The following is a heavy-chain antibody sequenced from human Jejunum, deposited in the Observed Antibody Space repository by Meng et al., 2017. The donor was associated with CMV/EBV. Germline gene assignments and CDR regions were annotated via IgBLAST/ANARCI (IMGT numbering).Heavy chain of an antibody. CDR2: IHSAGTT. D-gene: IGHD3-10*01. V-gene: IGHV3-53*01. CDR3: AREGTGGSGYQLNY. Sequence: VESVGGLIPPMECLRLVMAAFGLKVVYKYMSGGRRAPGKGLEYVAFIHSAGTTSYADFVQGRFTISRDESKNTLYLQLNSLRADDTGVYYCAREGTGGSGYQLNYWGQGTLVTVSS. CDR1: GLKVVYKY. J-gene: IGHJ4*02.